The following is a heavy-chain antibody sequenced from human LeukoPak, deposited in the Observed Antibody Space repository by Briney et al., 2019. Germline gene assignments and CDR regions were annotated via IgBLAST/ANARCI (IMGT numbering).Heavy chain of an antibody. J-gene: IGHJ4*02. CDR2: MNPNSGNT. CDR3: ARGLSGGLRFLEWFPLTRPYYFDY. CDR1: GGTFSSYA. V-gene: IGHV1-8*02. D-gene: IGHD3-3*01. Sequence: ASVKVSCKASGGTFSSYAISWVRQAPGQGLEWMGWMNPNSGNTGYAQKFQGRVTMTRNTSISTAYMELSSLRSEDTAVYYCARGLSGGLRFLEWFPLTRPYYFDYWGQGTLVTVSP.